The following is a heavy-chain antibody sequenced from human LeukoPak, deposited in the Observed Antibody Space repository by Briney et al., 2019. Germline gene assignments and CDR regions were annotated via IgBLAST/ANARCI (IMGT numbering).Heavy chain of an antibody. Sequence: SETLSLTCIVSGDSISSYYWSWIRQSPGRGLECIGYFFYSGNSNYNPPLKSRVTMSVDMSKSQFSLKLSSVTAADTAVYYCAGSKYNYGYGTSAYWGQGTLVTVSS. D-gene: IGHD5-18*01. CDR1: GDSISSYY. CDR3: AGSKYNYGYGTSAY. V-gene: IGHV4-59*08. J-gene: IGHJ4*02. CDR2: FFYSGNS.